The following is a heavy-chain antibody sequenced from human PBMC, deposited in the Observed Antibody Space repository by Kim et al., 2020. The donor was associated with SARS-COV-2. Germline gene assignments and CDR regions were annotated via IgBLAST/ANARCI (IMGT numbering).Heavy chain of an antibody. J-gene: IGHJ4*02. Sequence: ADSVQGRVTISRDNATISLYLQMNSLRAEDTALYYCAKGRGYSSSWYGIDYWGQGTLVTVSS. CDR3: AKGRGYSSSWYGIDY. V-gene: IGHV3-9*01. D-gene: IGHD6-13*01.